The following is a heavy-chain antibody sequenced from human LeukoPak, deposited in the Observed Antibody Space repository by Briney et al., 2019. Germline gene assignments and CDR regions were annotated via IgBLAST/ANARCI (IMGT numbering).Heavy chain of an antibody. CDR1: GGTFSSYA. J-gene: IGHJ5*02. V-gene: IGHV1-69*04. CDR3: ARAIDGRSGSPKEAFDP. D-gene: IGHD3-22*01. CDR2: IIPILGIA. Sequence: SVKVSCKASGGTFSSYAISWVRQAPGQGLEWMGRIIPILGIANHAQKFQGRVTITADKSTSTAYMELSSLRSEDTAVYYCARAIDGRSGSPKEAFDPWGQGTLVTVSS.